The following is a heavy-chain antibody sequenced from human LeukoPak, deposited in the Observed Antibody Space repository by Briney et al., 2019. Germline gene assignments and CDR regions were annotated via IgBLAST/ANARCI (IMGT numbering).Heavy chain of an antibody. D-gene: IGHD4-23*01. J-gene: IGHJ4*02. CDR2: INHSGST. CDR1: GGSFSGYY. V-gene: IGHV4-34*01. Sequence: SETLSLTCAVYGGSFSGYYRSWIRQPPGKGLEWIGEINHSGSTNYNPSLKSRVTISVDTSKNQFSLKLSSVTAADTAVYYCARVRSPIYGGNSDFDYWGQGTLVTVSS. CDR3: ARVRSPIYGGNSDFDY.